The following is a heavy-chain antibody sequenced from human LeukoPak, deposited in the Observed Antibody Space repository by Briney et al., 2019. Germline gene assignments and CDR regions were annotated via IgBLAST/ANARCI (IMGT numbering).Heavy chain of an antibody. D-gene: IGHD1-14*01. CDR1: GLTFGGYG. CDR2: IAYDGGRA. J-gene: IGHJ4*02. CDR3: TRYNNDHFDY. Sequence: SGGSLRLSCAGSGLTFGGYGMHWFRQTPGKGLEWVAVIAYDGGRAFHADSVKGRFTISRDNSKNTMSVQMDDLRAEDTAVYYCTRYNNDHFDYWGQGTLVTVSS. V-gene: IGHV3-33*01.